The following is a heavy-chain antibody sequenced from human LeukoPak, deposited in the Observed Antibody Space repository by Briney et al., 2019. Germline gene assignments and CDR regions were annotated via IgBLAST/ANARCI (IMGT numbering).Heavy chain of an antibody. CDR3: ARVPCSDSLSCYGEGWFDP. D-gene: IGHD2-2*01. V-gene: IGHV3-21*04. Sequence: GGSLRLSCAASGFTFSSYSMNWVRQAPGKGLEWVSSISSSSSYIYYADSVKGRFTISRDNAKNSLYLQMNSLRAEDTAVYYCARVPCSDSLSCYGEGWFDPWGQGTRVTVSS. J-gene: IGHJ5*02. CDR1: GFTFSSYS. CDR2: ISSSSSYI.